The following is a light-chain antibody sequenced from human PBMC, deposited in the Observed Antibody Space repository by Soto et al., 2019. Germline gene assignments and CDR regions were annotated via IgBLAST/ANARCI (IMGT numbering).Light chain of an antibody. CDR1: SSDVGGYNY. Sequence: QSVLTQPASVSGSPGQSITISCTGNSSDVGGYNYVSWYQQHPGKAPKLMIYDVSNRPSGVSNRFSGSKSGNTASLTISGLQAEDVAECYCSSQNRSTTLYVCATGTEVAGL. J-gene: IGLJ1*01. CDR3: SSQNRSTTLYV. CDR2: DVS. V-gene: IGLV2-14*01.